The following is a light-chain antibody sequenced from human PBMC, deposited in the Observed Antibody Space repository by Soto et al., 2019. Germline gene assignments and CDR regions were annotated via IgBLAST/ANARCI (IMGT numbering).Light chain of an antibody. V-gene: IGKV4-1*01. CDR2: WAS. J-gene: IGKJ2*01. CDR1: QSVLYSSNNKNY. Sequence: DIVLTQSPDSLAVSLGERATINCKSGQSVLYSSNNKNYLAWYQQKPGQPPKLLIYWASTRESGVPDRFSGSGSGTDFTLTISRLQAEDVAVYYCQQYYSTPRTFGQGTKLEIK. CDR3: QQYYSTPRT.